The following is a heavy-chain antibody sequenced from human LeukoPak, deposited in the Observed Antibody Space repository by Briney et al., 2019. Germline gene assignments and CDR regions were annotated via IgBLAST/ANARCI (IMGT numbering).Heavy chain of an antibody. D-gene: IGHD5-18*01. J-gene: IGHJ4*02. CDR1: GFTFSSYG. CDR3: AKERDTAMVTSDY. CDR2: IRYDGSNK. Sequence: PGGSLRLSCAASGFTFSSYGVHWVRQAPGKGLEWVAFIRYDGSNKYYADSVKGRFTISRDNSKNTLYLQMNSLRAEDTAVYYCAKERDTAMVTSDYWGQGTLVTVSS. V-gene: IGHV3-30*02.